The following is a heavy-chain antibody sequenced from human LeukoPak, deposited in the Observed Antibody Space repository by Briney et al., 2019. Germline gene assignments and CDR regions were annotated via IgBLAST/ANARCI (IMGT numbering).Heavy chain of an antibody. CDR2: IYSGGST. D-gene: IGHD3-9*01. CDR3: ARHPRGGYFDWLYYFDY. J-gene: IGHJ4*02. V-gene: IGHV3-53*01. CDR1: GFTVSSNY. Sequence: GGSLRLSCAASGFTVSSNYMSWVRQAPGKGLEWVSVIYSGGSTYYADSVKGRFTISRDNSKNTLYLQMNSLRAEDTAVYYCARHPRGGYFDWLYYFDYWGQGTLVTVSS.